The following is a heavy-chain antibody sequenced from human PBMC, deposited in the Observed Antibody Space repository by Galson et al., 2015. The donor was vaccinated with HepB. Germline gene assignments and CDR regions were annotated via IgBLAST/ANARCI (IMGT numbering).Heavy chain of an antibody. CDR2: IYYSGST. Sequence: SETLSLTCTVSGGSISSSSYYWGWIRQPPGTGLEWIGSIYYSGSTYYNPSLKSRVTISVDTSKNQFSLKLSSVTAADTAVYYCAGRVRLLEWTLGYWGQGTLVTVSS. D-gene: IGHD3-3*01. CDR1: GGSISSSSYY. CDR3: AGRVRLLEWTLGY. V-gene: IGHV4-39*01. J-gene: IGHJ4*02.